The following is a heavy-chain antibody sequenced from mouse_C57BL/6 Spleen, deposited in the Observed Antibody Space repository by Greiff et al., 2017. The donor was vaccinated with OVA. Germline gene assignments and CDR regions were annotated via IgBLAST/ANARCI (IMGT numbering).Heavy chain of an antibody. CDR2: LDPSDSYT. CDR1: GYPFTSYW. J-gene: IGHJ4*01. CDR3: ARRGYYAMDY. V-gene: IGHV1-69*01. Sequence: QVHVKQPGAELVMPGASVKLSCKASGYPFTSYWMHWVKQRPGQGLAWIGELDPSDSYTNYNQKFKGKSTLTVDKSSSTAYMQLSSLTSEDSAVYYCARRGYYAMDYWGQGTSVTVSS.